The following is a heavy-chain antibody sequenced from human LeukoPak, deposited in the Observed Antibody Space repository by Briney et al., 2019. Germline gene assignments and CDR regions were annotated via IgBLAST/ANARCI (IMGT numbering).Heavy chain of an antibody. V-gene: IGHV3-48*04. CDR3: ARSRWELPNWFDP. CDR1: GFTFSSYS. Sequence: GGSLRLSCAASGFTFSSYSMNWVRQAPGKGLEWVSYISSSSSTIYYAGSVKGRFTISRDNAKNSLYLQMNSLRAEDTAVYYCARSRWELPNWFDPWGQGTPVTVSS. CDR2: ISSSSSTI. J-gene: IGHJ5*02. D-gene: IGHD1-26*01.